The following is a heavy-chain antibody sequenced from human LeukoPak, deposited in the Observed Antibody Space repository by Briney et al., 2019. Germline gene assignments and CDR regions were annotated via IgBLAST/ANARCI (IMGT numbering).Heavy chain of an antibody. Sequence: PSETLSLTCAVYGGSFSGYYWSWIRQPPGKGLEWIGEISHSGSTNYNPSLKSRVTISVDTSKNQFSLKLSSVTAADTAVYYCARGASWLPAAEYFQHWGQGTLVTVSS. D-gene: IGHD2-15*01. CDR3: ARGASWLPAAEYFQH. CDR2: ISHSGST. V-gene: IGHV4-34*01. J-gene: IGHJ1*01. CDR1: GGSFSGYY.